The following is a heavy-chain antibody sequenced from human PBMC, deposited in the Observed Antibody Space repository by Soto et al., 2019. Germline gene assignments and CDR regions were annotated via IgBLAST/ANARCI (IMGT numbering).Heavy chain of an antibody. D-gene: IGHD3-22*01. CDR3: ARVAGANNSSGYYYPDY. J-gene: IGHJ4*02. CDR1: GYSFTGYY. V-gene: IGHV1-2*04. CDR2: INPNSGGT. Sequence: ASVKVSCKASGYSFTGYYMHWVRQAPGQGLEWMGWINPNSGGTNYAQKFQGWVTMTRDTSISTAYMELSRLRSDDTAVYYCARVAGANNSSGYYYPDYWGQGTLVTVSS.